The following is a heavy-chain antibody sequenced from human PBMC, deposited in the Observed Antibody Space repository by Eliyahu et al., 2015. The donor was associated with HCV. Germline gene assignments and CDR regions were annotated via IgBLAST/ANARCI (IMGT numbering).Heavy chain of an antibody. CDR3: ARVRYSSSWYSGFDY. D-gene: IGHD6-13*01. Sequence: VQLVQSGAEVRKPGASVKVSCKASGYTFSNYAMNWVRQAPGQRPEWMGWINTGNGNTKYLQKFQGRVTITRDTSASTAYMELNSLRSEDTAVYYCARVRYSSSWYSGFDYWGQGTLVTVSS. V-gene: IGHV1-3*04. CDR1: GYTFSNYA. J-gene: IGHJ4*02. CDR2: INTGNGNT.